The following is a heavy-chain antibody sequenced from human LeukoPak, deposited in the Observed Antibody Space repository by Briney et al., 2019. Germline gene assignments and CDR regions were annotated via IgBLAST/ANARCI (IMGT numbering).Heavy chain of an antibody. CDR3: ARETPYQLPPPYYGTDV. V-gene: IGHV1-2*02. J-gene: IGHJ6*02. Sequence: GASVKVSCKASGYTFTGYYMHWVRQAPGQGLEWMGWINPNSGGTNYAQKFQGRVTMTRDTSISTAYMELSRLRSDDTAVYYCARETPYQLPPPYYGTDVWGQGTTVTVSS. CDR1: GYTFTGYY. D-gene: IGHD2-2*01. CDR2: INPNSGGT.